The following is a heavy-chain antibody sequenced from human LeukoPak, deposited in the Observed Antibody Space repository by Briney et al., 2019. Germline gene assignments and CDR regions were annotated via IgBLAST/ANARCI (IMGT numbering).Heavy chain of an antibody. Sequence: SETLSLTCAVSGVSVRSYNYWSWVRQPPGQSLEWLGEVYHSGSTIYNPSLESRITISMDTSKNQFSLRLTSVTAADTAVYYCARANWGSDFDYWGQGTLVTVSS. D-gene: IGHD7-27*01. J-gene: IGHJ4*02. CDR2: VYHSGST. CDR3: ARANWGSDFDY. V-gene: IGHV4-4*02. CDR1: GVSVRSYNY.